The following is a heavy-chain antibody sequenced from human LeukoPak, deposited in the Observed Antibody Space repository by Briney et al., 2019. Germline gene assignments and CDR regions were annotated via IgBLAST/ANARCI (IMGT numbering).Heavy chain of an antibody. CDR3: ARGSYYDSSGYYYRPNGIDY. CDR1: GYTFTSYG. J-gene: IGHJ4*02. D-gene: IGHD3-22*01. Sequence: GASVKVSCKASGYTFTSYGINWVRQATGQGLEWMGWMNPNSGNTGYAQKFQGRVTMTRNTSISTAYMELSSLRSEDTAVYYCARGSYYDSSGYYYRPNGIDYWGQGTLVTVSS. CDR2: MNPNSGNT. V-gene: IGHV1-8*01.